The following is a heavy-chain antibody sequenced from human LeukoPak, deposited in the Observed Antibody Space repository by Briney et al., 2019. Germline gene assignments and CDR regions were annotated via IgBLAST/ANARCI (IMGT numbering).Heavy chain of an antibody. CDR1: GGSISSYC. V-gene: IGHV4-59*08. Sequence: SETLSLTCTVSGGSISSYCWSWIRQPPGKGLEWIGYIHYSGSTNYNPSLKSRVTISVDTSKNQFSLKLRSVTAADTGVYYCARLVGATTPLDIWGQGTMVTVSS. D-gene: IGHD1-26*01. J-gene: IGHJ3*02. CDR2: IHYSGST. CDR3: ARLVGATTPLDI.